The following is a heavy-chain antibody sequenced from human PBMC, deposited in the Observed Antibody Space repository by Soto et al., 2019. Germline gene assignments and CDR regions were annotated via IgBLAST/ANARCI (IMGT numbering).Heavy chain of an antibody. J-gene: IGHJ4*02. Sequence: GGSLRLSGAAAGFAFSSYAMHWVLQAPGKGLEWVAVISYDGSNKYYADSVKGRFTISRDNSKNTLYLQMNSLRAEDTAAYYCARDGAVAGTFDYWGQGTLVTVSS. CDR1: GFAFSSYA. CDR3: ARDGAVAGTFDY. D-gene: IGHD6-19*01. V-gene: IGHV3-30-3*01. CDR2: ISYDGSNK.